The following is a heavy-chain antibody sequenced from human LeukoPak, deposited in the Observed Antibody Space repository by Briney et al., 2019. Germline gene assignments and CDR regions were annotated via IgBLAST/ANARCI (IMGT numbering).Heavy chain of an antibody. D-gene: IGHD3-10*01. V-gene: IGHV1-2*02. Sequence: ASVKVSCKASGYTFTGYYMHWVRQAPGQGLEWMGWINPNSGGTNYAQKFQGRVTMTRDTSISTAYMELSRLRFDDTALYYCARDQDYYGSGSYHGWFDPWGQGTLVTVSS. CDR1: GYTFTGYY. CDR3: ARDQDYYGSGSYHGWFDP. J-gene: IGHJ5*02. CDR2: INPNSGGT.